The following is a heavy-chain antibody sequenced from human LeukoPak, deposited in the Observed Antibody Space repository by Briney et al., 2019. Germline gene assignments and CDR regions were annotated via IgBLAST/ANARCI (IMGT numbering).Heavy chain of an antibody. D-gene: IGHD3-10*01. V-gene: IGHV3-7*01. J-gene: IGHJ4*02. CDR2: IKQDGSEK. CDR3: ADGSGAY. CDR1: GFTFSTYE. Sequence: GGSLRLSCAASGFTFSTYEMNWVRQAPGKGLEWVANIKQDGSEKYYVDSVKGRFTISRDNAKNSLYLQMNSLRAEDTAVYYCADGSGAYWGQGTQVTVSS.